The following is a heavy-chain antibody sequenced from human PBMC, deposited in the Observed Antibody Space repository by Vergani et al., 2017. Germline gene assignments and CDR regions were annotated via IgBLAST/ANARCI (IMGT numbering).Heavy chain of an antibody. D-gene: IGHD5-18*01. CDR2: IYYSGST. J-gene: IGHJ4*02. CDR1: GGSVSSGSYY. CDR3: ASESEYTAMYSVGRYFDY. Sequence: QVQLQESGPGLVKPSETLSLTCTVSGGSVSSGSYYWSWIRQPPGKGLEWIGYIYYSGSTNYNPSLKSRVTISVDTSKNQFSLKLSSVTAADTAVYYCASESEYTAMYSVGRYFDYWGQGTLVTVSS. V-gene: IGHV4-61*01.